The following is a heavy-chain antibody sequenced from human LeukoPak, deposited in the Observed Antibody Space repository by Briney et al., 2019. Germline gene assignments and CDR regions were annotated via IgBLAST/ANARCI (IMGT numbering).Heavy chain of an antibody. CDR3: ARDPGVYYDSSGYPLQGGAFDI. CDR1: GYTFTGYY. V-gene: IGHV1-2*04. D-gene: IGHD3-22*01. J-gene: IGHJ3*02. CDR2: INPNSGGT. Sequence: PGGSLRLSCAASGYTFTGYYMHWVRQAPGQGLEWMGWINPNSGGTNYAQKFQGWVTMTRDTSISTAYMELSRLRSDDTAVYYCARDPGVYYDSSGYPLQGGAFDIWGQGTMVTVSS.